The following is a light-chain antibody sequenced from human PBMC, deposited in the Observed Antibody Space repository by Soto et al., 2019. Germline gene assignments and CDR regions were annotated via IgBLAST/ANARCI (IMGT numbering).Light chain of an antibody. J-gene: IGKJ4*01. V-gene: IGKV1-6*01. Sequence: AIQMTQSPSSLSASVGDRVTITCRASQGIRDDLSWYQQKPGKAPKLLIYGASRLQSGVPSRFSGSRSGTDFTLTISSLQPEDIATYYCLQDDSYPLTVGGGTKVDSK. CDR2: GAS. CDR3: LQDDSYPLT. CDR1: QGIRDD.